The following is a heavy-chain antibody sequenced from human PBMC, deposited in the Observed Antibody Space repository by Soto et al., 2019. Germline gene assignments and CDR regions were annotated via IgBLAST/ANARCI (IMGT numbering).Heavy chain of an antibody. CDR1: GIIFSDYW. J-gene: IGHJ4*02. CDR2: IKHDGTER. D-gene: IGHD3-10*01. Sequence: GGSLRLSCAASGIIFSDYWMTWIRQAPGKGLEWVANIKHDGTERDYADSVKGRFTISRDNVKNSLFLQMNNLRPEDSATYYCASRPPTDYYYGVLEYWGQGTLVTVS. CDR3: ASRPPTDYYYGVLEY. V-gene: IGHV3-7*03.